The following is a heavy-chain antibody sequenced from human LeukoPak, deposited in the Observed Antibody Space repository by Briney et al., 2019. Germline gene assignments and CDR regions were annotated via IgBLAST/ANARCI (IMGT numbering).Heavy chain of an antibody. Sequence: ASVKVSCKASGYTFTGYYMHWVRQAPGQGLEWMGWINPNSGGTNYAQKFQGRVTMTRDTSISTAYMELSRLRSEDTAVYYCARVRRSAAQSLFDYWGQGTLVTVSS. V-gene: IGHV1-2*02. CDR1: GYTFTGYY. CDR3: ARVRRSAAQSLFDY. J-gene: IGHJ4*02. CDR2: INPNSGGT.